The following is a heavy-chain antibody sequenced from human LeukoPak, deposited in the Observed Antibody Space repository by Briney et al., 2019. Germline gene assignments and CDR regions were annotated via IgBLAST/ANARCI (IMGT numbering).Heavy chain of an antibody. CDR2: ISSSSSYI. CDR1: GFTFSSYS. J-gene: IGHJ6*02. Sequence: GGSLRLSCAASGFTFSSYSMNWVRQAPGKGLEWVSSISSSSSYIYYADSVKGRFTISRDNAKNSLYLQMNSLRAEDTAVYYCARVGTGGYGSGSYDNYYYGMDDWGQGTTVTVSS. D-gene: IGHD3-10*01. CDR3: ARVGTGGYGSGSYDNYYYGMDD. V-gene: IGHV3-21*01.